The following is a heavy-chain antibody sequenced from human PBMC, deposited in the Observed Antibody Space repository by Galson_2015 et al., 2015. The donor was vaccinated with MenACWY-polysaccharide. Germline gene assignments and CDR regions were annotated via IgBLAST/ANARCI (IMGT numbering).Heavy chain of an antibody. CDR3: AKDSTDFWSVAGRFDH. V-gene: IGHV3-23*01. CDR2: IRSSGTNT. J-gene: IGHJ5*02. CDR1: GFTFSSYW. D-gene: IGHD3-3*01. Sequence: SLRLSCAASGFTFSSYWMHWVRHVPGKGLEWVSAIRSSGTNTYYADSVKGRFTISRDNSKNTLYLQMNSLRAEDTAVYYCAKDSTDFWSVAGRFDHWGQGTLVTVSS.